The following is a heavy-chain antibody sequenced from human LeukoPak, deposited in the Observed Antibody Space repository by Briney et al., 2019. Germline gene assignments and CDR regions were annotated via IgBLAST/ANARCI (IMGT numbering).Heavy chain of an antibody. V-gene: IGHV3-20*04. CDR3: ARAPITSPFYFDY. Sequence: PGGSLRLSCTASGFAFDEHGMSWVRQVPGKGLEWVSGINWSAGSTGYADPLRGRFTISRDNAKNSLYLQMDSLRAEDTALYYCARAPITSPFYFDYWGRGTLVTVSS. D-gene: IGHD2-2*01. J-gene: IGHJ4*02. CDR1: GFAFDEHG. CDR2: INWSAGST.